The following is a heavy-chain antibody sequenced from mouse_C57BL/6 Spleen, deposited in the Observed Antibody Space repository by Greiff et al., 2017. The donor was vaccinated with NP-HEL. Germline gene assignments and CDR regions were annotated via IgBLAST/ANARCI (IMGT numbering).Heavy chain of an antibody. CDR2: IDPSDSYT. J-gene: IGHJ2*01. V-gene: IGHV1-69*01. CDR1: GYTFTSYW. CDR3: ARSVLPYFDY. Sequence: QVQLQQSGAELVMPGASVKLSCKASGYTFTSYWMHWVKQRPGQGLEWIGEIDPSDSYTNYNQKFKGKSTLTVDKSSSTAYMQLSSLTSEDSAVYYCARSVLPYFDYWGQGTTLTVSS.